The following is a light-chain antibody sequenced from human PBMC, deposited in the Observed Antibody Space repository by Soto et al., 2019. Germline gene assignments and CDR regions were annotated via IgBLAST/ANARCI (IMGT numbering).Light chain of an antibody. V-gene: IGKV1-39*01. J-gene: IGKJ5*01. CDR2: AAS. Sequence: DVQMTQSPSSLSALVGDRVTITCRASQSVSRYLNWYHHKPGKAPKLLINAASNLRSGVPSRFSGSGSGTDFTLTIDGLQPEDFAVYYCQQSYITPPITFGQGTRLELK. CDR3: QQSYITPPIT. CDR1: QSVSRY.